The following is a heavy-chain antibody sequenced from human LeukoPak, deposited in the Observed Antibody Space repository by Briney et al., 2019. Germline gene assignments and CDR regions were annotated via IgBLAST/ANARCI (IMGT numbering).Heavy chain of an antibody. D-gene: IGHD3-10*01. Sequence: SETLSLTRTVSGGSMNSGNYYWSWIRQPAGKALEWIGRIYTSGTTSYRPSLQSRVTISIDTSKNQFSLKLNSMTAADTAVYYCARAHWFVDYYYYMDVWGKGATVTVSS. J-gene: IGHJ6*03. CDR1: GGSMNSGNYY. CDR3: ARAHWFVDYYYYMDV. CDR2: IYTSGTT. V-gene: IGHV4-61*02.